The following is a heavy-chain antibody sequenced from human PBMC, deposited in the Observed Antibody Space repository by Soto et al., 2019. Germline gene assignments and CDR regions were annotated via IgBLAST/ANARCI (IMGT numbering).Heavy chain of an antibody. CDR3: ARSGYSYRPNPLLY. D-gene: IGHD5-18*01. V-gene: IGHV4-31*03. J-gene: IGHJ4*02. Sequence: SETLSLTCTVSGGSISSGGYYWSWIRQHPGKGLEWIGYIYYSGSTYYNPSLKSRVTISVDTSKNQFSLKLSSVTAADTAVYYCARSGYSYRPNPLLYWGQGTRVTVSS. CDR1: GGSISSGGYY. CDR2: IYYSGST.